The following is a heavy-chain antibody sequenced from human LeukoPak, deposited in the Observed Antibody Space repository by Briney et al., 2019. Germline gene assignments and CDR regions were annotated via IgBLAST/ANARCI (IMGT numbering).Heavy chain of an antibody. CDR2: ISSSGSTI. Sequence: GGSLRLSCAASGFTFSSYEMNWVRQAPGKGLEWVSYISSSGSTIYYADSVKGRFTISRDNAKNSLYLQMNSLKTEDTALYYCTRVGKFFWDFDYWGQGTLVTVSS. CDR1: GFTFSSYE. V-gene: IGHV3-48*03. J-gene: IGHJ4*02. D-gene: IGHD3-3*01. CDR3: TRVGKFFWDFDY.